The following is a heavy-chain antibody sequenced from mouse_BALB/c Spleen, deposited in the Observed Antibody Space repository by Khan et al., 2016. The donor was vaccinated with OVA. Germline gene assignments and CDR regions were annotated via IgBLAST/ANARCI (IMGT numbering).Heavy chain of an antibody. CDR3: ARAGRWFDY. V-gene: IGHV3-6*02. D-gene: IGHD3-3*01. CDR1: GYSITSGYY. CDR2: ITSGGSF. J-gene: IGHJ3*01. Sequence: EVKLLESGPGLVKPSQSLSLTCSVTGYSITSGYYWNWIRQFPGNKLEWKGYITSGGSFNYSPSLKNRISITRDTSNTQFFLKLNSVTPEDTATYYCARAGRWFDYWGQGTLVTVSA.